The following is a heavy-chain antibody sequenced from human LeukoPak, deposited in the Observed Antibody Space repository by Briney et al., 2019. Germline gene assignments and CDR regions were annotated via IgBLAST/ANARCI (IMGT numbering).Heavy chain of an antibody. D-gene: IGHD6-13*01. CDR1: GFIVSSRY. CDR3: ARGQQLLDY. Sequence: GSLRLSCAASGFIVSSRYMSWVRQAPGKGLEWVSVIYAGGSTYYADSVKGRFTISRDNSKNTLYLQMNSLRAEDTAVYYCARGQQLLDYWGQGTLVTVSS. CDR2: IYAGGST. V-gene: IGHV3-53*01. J-gene: IGHJ4*02.